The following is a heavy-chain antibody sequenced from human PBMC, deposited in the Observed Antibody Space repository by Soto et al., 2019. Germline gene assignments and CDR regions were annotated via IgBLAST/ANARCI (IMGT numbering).Heavy chain of an antibody. D-gene: IGHD2-8*01. CDR2: IYHSGIT. Sequence: SETLSLTCAVSGDSISSGYYWAWIRQPPGKGLEWVGSIYHSGITYYNPSLKSRVTISVDTSKNQFSLMLSSVTAADTAVYYCVKAVYLLDFDYWGQGTLVTVSS. CDR1: GDSISSGYY. J-gene: IGHJ4*02. V-gene: IGHV4-38-2*01. CDR3: VKAVYLLDFDY.